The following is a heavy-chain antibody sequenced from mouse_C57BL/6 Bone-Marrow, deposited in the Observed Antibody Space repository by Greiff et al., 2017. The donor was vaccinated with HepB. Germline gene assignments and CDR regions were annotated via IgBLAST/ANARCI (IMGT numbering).Heavy chain of an antibody. Sequence: EVKLVESGGGLVQPKGSLKLSCAASGFSFNTYAMNWVRQAPGKGLEWVARIRSKSNNYATYYADSVKDRFTISRDDSESMLYLQMNNLKTEDTAMYYCVRHKTTVVGGYFDVWGTGTTVTVSS. CDR2: IRSKSNNYAT. CDR3: VRHKTTVVGGYFDV. J-gene: IGHJ1*03. V-gene: IGHV10-1*01. CDR1: GFSFNTYA. D-gene: IGHD1-1*01.